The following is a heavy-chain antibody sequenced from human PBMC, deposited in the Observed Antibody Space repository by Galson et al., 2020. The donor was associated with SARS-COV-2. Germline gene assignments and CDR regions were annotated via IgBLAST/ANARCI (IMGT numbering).Heavy chain of an antibody. CDR1: AGSISSNNW. D-gene: IGHD6-13*01. Sequence: SETLSLTCVVSAGSISSNNWWSWVRQPPGKGLEWIGEIYHTGTTNDNPSLASRLILPVDQSKNQFSLRLTSVTATDTAVYYCASDGAGVAAGTGALSSWGQGTLVTVSS. J-gene: IGHJ5*02. CDR3: ASDGAGVAAGTGALSS. CDR2: IYHTGTT. V-gene: IGHV4-4*02.